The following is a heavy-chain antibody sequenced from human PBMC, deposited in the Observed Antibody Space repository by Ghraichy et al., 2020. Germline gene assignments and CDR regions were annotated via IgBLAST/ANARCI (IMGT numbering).Heavy chain of an antibody. CDR1: GFTFSSYA. CDR3: ARDGATVTEIYFDY. J-gene: IGHJ4*02. V-gene: IGHV3-30*04. Sequence: GGSLRLSCAASGFTFSSYAMHWVRQAPGKGLEWVAVISYDGSNKYYADSVKGRFTISRDNSKNTLYLQMNSLRAEDTAVYYCARDGATVTEIYFDYWGQGTLVTVSS. CDR2: ISYDGSNK. D-gene: IGHD4-17*01.